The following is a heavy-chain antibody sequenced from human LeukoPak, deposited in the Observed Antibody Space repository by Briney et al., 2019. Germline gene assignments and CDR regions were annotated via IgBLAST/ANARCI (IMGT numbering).Heavy chain of an antibody. Sequence: GGSLRLSCAASGFTFSAXEMNWVRQAPGXXXXXISYITSSGSTIYYADSVKGRFTISRDNAENSLFLQMNSLRAEDTAVYYCARDLSSWYVLDYWGQGTLVTVSS. D-gene: IGHD6-13*01. J-gene: IGHJ4*02. CDR1: GFTFSAXE. CDR2: ITSSGSTI. CDR3: ARDLSSWYVLDY. V-gene: IGHV3-48*03.